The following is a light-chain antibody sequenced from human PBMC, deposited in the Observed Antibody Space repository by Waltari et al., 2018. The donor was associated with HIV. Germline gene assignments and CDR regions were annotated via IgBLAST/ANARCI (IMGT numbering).Light chain of an antibody. CDR3: VAWDDSLSGYV. J-gene: IGLJ1*01. CDR2: RDY. Sequence: QSVLTQPPPASGTLGQRVTISCPGSSSNVGSKPVSWFQQVPGTAPKLLIYRDYQRRSGIPDRFSGSKSGASASLTISGLRSEDEADYYCVAWDDSLSGYVFGTGTKVSVL. CDR1: SSNVGSKP. V-gene: IGLV1-47*01.